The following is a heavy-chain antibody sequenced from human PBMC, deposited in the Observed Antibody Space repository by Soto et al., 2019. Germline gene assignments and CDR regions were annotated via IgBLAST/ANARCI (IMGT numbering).Heavy chain of an antibody. V-gene: IGHV3-74*01. CDR1: GFTFSRFW. Sequence: EVQLVESGGGLVQPGGSLRLSCAASGFTFSRFWMHWVRQAPGKGLLWVSRIDSDGSSTNYADSVKGRFTVSRDNAKNTLYLHMNSLRAADTAVYYCARVGGYNWFDTWGQGTLVTVSS. CDR2: IDSDGSST. CDR3: ARVGGYNWFDT. J-gene: IGHJ5*02.